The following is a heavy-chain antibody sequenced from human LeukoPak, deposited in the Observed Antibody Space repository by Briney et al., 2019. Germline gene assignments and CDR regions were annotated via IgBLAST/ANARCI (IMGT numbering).Heavy chain of an antibody. Sequence: PSQTLSLTCTVSGGSIRSGDYYWSWIRQPSGKGLEWIGEINHSGSTNYNPSLKSRVTISVDTSKNQFSLKLSSVTAADTAVYYCASSPGVGPIASLGYWGQGTLVTVSS. CDR1: GGSIRSGDYY. V-gene: IGHV4-30-4*08. D-gene: IGHD1-26*01. CDR3: ASSPGVGPIASLGY. CDR2: INHSGST. J-gene: IGHJ4*02.